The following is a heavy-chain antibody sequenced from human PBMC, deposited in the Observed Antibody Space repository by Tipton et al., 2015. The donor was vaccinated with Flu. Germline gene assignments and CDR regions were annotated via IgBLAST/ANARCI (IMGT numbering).Heavy chain of an antibody. CDR3: ARDGIAWDYYGMDV. D-gene: IGHD1-26*01. Sequence: TLSLTCTVSGGSITAENYHWTWIRQPAGKGLEWIGHVYLSGSTTYNPSLKSRVTISVDTSKNQFSLKLSSVTAADTAVYYCARDGIAWDYYGMDVWGQGTTVTVSS. J-gene: IGHJ6*02. CDR1: GGSITAENYH. V-gene: IGHV4-61*09. CDR2: VYLSGST.